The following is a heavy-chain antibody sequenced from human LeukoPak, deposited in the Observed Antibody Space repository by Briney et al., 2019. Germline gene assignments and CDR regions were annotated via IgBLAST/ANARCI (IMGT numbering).Heavy chain of an antibody. CDR1: GYTFTGYY. D-gene: IGHD1-1*01. CDR3: ARETTGTTTRNWFDP. Sequence: GASVKVACKASGYTFTGYYMHWVRQAPGQGLEWMGWINPNSGGTNYAQKFQGRVTMTRDTSISTAYMELSRLRSDDTAVYYCARETTGTTTRNWFDPWGQGTLVTVSS. V-gene: IGHV1-2*02. J-gene: IGHJ5*02. CDR2: INPNSGGT.